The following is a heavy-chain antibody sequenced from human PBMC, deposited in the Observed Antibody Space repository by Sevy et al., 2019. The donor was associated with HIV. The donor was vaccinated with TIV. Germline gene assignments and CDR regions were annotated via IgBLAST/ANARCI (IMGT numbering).Heavy chain of an antibody. Sequence: GGSLRLSCAASGSTFAKYSMSWVRQAPGKGLEWVSTFSFGCGRINYADSVKGRFTISRDDSKNTLFLQMNSLRAEDTATYFCAREGCTQPHDYWGQGTLVTVSS. V-gene: IGHV3-23*01. D-gene: IGHD2-8*01. CDR3: AREGCTQPHDY. CDR2: FSFGCGRI. J-gene: IGHJ4*02. CDR1: GSTFAKYS.